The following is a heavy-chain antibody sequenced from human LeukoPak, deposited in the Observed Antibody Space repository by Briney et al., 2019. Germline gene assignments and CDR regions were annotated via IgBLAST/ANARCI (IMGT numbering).Heavy chain of an antibody. Sequence: GGSLRLSCAASGFTFSSYSMNWVRQAPGKGLEWVSYISSSSSTIYYADSVKGGFTISRDNAKNSLYLQMNSLRAEDTAVYYCARGYDILAMVPDYWGQGTLLTVSS. CDR1: GFTFSSYS. CDR3: ARGYDILAMVPDY. CDR2: ISSSSSTI. J-gene: IGHJ4*02. D-gene: IGHD3-9*01. V-gene: IGHV3-48*04.